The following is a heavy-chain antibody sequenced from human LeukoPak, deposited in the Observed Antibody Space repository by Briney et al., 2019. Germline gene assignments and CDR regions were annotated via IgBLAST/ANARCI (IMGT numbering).Heavy chain of an antibody. V-gene: IGHV4-39*01. CDR1: GGSISSSSYY. CDR3: AHYYDFWSGYKGYFDL. D-gene: IGHD3-3*01. Sequence: SETLPLTCTVSGGSISSSSYYWGWIRQPPGKGLEWIGSIYYSGSTYYNPSLKSRVTISVDTSKNQFSLKLSSVTAADTAVYYCAHYYDFWSGYKGYFDLWGRGTLVTVSS. J-gene: IGHJ2*01. CDR2: IYYSGST.